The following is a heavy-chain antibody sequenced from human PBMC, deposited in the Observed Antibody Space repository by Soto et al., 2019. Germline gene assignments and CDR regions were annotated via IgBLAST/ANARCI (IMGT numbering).Heavy chain of an antibody. CDR2: VSGSGGST. CDR3: AKSSGGLAAAGRRHADY. D-gene: IGHD6-13*01. J-gene: IGHJ4*01. CDR1: GFTFSSYA. V-gene: IGHV3-23*01. Sequence: EVQLLESGGGLAQPGGSLRLSCAGSGFTFSSYAMSWVRQAPGKGLEWVSVVSGSGGSTYYADSVKGRFTISRDNSKSTLDLQMSSLRAEDTAVYYCAKSSGGLAAAGRRHADYCGHGTLVTVSS.